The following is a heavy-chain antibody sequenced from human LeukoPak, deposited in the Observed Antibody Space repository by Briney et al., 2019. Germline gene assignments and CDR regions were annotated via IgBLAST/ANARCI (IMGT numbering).Heavy chain of an antibody. CDR1: GFTFNTYI. CDR2: ISGSGTET. J-gene: IGHJ5*02. Sequence: GSLRLSCVASGFTFNTYIMTWVRQVPGKGLEWVSSISGSGTETYYADSVKGRFTISRDNSNCTLYLQVSSLRAEDTAVYYCAKGADYGNYYFDLWGQGTLVTVFS. D-gene: IGHD3-22*01. V-gene: IGHV3-23*01. CDR3: AKGADYGNYYFDL.